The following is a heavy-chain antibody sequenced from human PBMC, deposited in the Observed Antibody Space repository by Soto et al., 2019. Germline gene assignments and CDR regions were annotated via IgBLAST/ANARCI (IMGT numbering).Heavy chain of an antibody. J-gene: IGHJ6*02. D-gene: IGHD2-15*01. Sequence: PGGSLRLSCAASGFTFRSYSMNWVRQAPGKGLEWVSYISSSNRTINYSDSVKGGSISSRDSAKNSLDLETHGLRDEDTAVYYSARGGWPLLQTGLDVWSQGTTVTVSS. V-gene: IGHV3-48*02. CDR3: ARGGWPLLQTGLDV. CDR1: GFTFRSYS. CDR2: ISSSNRTI.